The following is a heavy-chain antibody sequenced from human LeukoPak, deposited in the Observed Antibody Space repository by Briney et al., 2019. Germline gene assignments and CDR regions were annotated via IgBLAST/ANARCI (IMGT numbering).Heavy chain of an antibody. CDR2: INHSGST. Sequence: PSETLSLTCAVYGGSFSGYYWSWIRQPPGKGLEWIGEINHSGSTNYNPSLKSRVTISVDTSKNQFSLKLSSVTAADTAVYYCARDLLWFGESYFDYWGQGTLVTVSS. J-gene: IGHJ4*02. CDR3: ARDLLWFGESYFDY. D-gene: IGHD3-10*01. CDR1: GGSFSGYY. V-gene: IGHV4-34*01.